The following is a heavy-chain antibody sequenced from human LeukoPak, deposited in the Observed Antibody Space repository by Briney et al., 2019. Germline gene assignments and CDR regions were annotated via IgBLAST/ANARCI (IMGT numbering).Heavy chain of an antibody. CDR2: IYYSGST. V-gene: IGHV4-39*01. D-gene: IGHD2-2*01. Sequence: SETLSLTCTVSGGSISSSSYYWGWIRQPPGKGLEWIGSIYYSGSTYYNPSLKSRVTISVDTSKNQFSLKLSSVTAADTAVYYCARGDIVVVPAAMPAGNWFDPWGQGTLVTVSS. CDR3: ARGDIVVVPAAMPAGNWFDP. CDR1: GGSISSSSYY. J-gene: IGHJ5*02.